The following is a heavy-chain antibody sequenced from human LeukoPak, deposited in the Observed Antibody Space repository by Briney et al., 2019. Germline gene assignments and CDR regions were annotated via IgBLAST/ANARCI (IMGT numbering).Heavy chain of an antibody. Sequence: SETLSLTCSVSGVSISFYYWSWIRQSPGKGLECIGYISYSGSTNYNPSLKSRLTISVDTSKNQFSLKLTSVTAADTAVYYCAGSIAANAVNAFDIWGQGTMVTVSS. CDR2: ISYSGST. CDR3: AGSIAANAVNAFDI. J-gene: IGHJ3*02. V-gene: IGHV4-59*08. CDR1: GVSISFYY. D-gene: IGHD6-13*01.